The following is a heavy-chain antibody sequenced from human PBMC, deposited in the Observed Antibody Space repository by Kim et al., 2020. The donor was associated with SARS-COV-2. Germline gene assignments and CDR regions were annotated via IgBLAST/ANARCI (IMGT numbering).Heavy chain of an antibody. D-gene: IGHD3-22*01. CDR1: GGSISSSSYY. CDR3: ARRLAVYYYDSSGYYFEFDP. J-gene: IGHJ5*02. V-gene: IGHV4-39*01. CDR2: IYYSGST. Sequence: SETLSLTCTVSGGSISSSSYYWGWIRQPPGKGLEWIGSIYYSGSTYYNPSLKSRVTISVDTSKNQFSLKLSSVTAADTAVYYCARRLAVYYYDSSGYYFEFDPWGQGTLVTVSS.